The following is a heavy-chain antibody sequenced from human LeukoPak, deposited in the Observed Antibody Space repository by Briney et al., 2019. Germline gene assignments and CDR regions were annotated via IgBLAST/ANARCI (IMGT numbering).Heavy chain of an antibody. J-gene: IGHJ4*02. CDR1: GDSVSSNIAA. CDR3: TREYELGTPVAYLDY. Sequence: SQTLSLTCAISGDSVSSNIAAWKWIRQSPSRGLEWLGRTYYRSKWYNNYAVSVKSRITITPDTSKNQFSLQLNSVTTEDTAVYYCTREYELGTPVAYLDYWGQGTPVTVSS. CDR2: TYYRSKWYN. D-gene: IGHD7-27*01. V-gene: IGHV6-1*01.